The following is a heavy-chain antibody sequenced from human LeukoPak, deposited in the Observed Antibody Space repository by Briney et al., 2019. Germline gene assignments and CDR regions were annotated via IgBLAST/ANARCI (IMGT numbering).Heavy chain of an antibody. V-gene: IGHV4-61*05. D-gene: IGHD3-10*01. CDR2: IYTSGST. Sequence: SETLSLTCSVSGGSISSSSYYWSWIRQPPGKGLEWIGYIYTSGSTNYNPSLKSRVTISVDTSKNQFSLKLSSVTAADTAVYYCARRGYYYYYMDVWGKGTTVTVSS. J-gene: IGHJ6*03. CDR1: GGSISSSSYY. CDR3: ARRGYYYYYMDV.